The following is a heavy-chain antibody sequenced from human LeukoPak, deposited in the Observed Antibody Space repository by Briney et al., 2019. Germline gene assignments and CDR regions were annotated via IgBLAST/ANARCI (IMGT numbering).Heavy chain of an antibody. Sequence: GGSLRLSCAASGFTFSSYGMHWVRQAPGKGLEWVAVIWYDGSKKYYADSVKGRFTISRDNSKNTLYLQMNSLRAEDTAVYYCASPYDSSGYPPFFDYWGQGTLVTVSS. CDR2: IWYDGSKK. CDR3: ASPYDSSGYPPFFDY. J-gene: IGHJ4*02. CDR1: GFTFSSYG. V-gene: IGHV3-33*01. D-gene: IGHD3-22*01.